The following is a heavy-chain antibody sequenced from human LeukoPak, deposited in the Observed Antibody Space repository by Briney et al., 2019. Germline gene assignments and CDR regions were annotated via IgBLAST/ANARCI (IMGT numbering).Heavy chain of an antibody. CDR3: ARLSSSLPTQWYFDY. V-gene: IGHV5-51*01. Sequence: GESLKISCKGSGYSFTSYWIGWVRQMPGKGLEWMGIIYPGDSDTRYSPSFQGQVTISADKSIGTAYLQWSSLKASDTAMYYCARLSSSLPTQWYFDYWGQGTLVTVSS. CDR1: GYSFTSYW. CDR2: IYPGDSDT. D-gene: IGHD6-13*01. J-gene: IGHJ4*02.